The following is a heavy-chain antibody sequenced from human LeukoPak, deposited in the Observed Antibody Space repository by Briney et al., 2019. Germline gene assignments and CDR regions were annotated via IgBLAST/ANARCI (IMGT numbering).Heavy chain of an antibody. D-gene: IGHD5/OR15-5a*01. CDR2: IKNPVDGGTA. CDR3: ATSRVGY. V-gene: IGHV3-15*01. CDR1: GFTFSDAW. Sequence: GGSLRLSCTTSGFTFSDAWMSWVRQAPGKGLECVARIKNPVDGGTADYAAPVKGRFTISRDESKNTLYLQMNSLKTEDTAVYYCATSRVGYWGQGTLVTVSS. J-gene: IGHJ4*02.